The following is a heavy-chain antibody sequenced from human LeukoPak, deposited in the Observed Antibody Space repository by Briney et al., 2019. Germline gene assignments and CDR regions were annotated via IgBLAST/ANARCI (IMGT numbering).Heavy chain of an antibody. D-gene: IGHD3-16*01. V-gene: IGHV1-46*01. CDR2: INASGGST. CDR1: GYIFTNYY. Sequence: ASVKVSCTASGYIFTNYYIHWVRQAPGQGLEWMGIINASGGSTSYAQKFQGRVTMTRDTSTRTVYMELSSLRSEDTAIYYCARAGGIYFDYWGQGTLVTVSS. CDR3: ARAGGIYFDY. J-gene: IGHJ4*02.